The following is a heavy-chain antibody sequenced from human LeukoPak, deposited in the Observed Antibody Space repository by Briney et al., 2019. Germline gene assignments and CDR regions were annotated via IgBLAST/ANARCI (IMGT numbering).Heavy chain of an antibody. CDR1: GGTFSSYA. Sequence: ASVKASCKASGGTFSSYAISWVRQAPGQGLEWMGGIIPIFGTANYAQKFQGRVTITADESTSTAYMELSSLRSEDTAVYYCAREGCSSTSCYGGYYGMDVWGKGTTVTVSS. J-gene: IGHJ6*04. CDR2: IIPIFGTA. CDR3: AREGCSSTSCYGGYYGMDV. V-gene: IGHV1-69*01. D-gene: IGHD2-2*01.